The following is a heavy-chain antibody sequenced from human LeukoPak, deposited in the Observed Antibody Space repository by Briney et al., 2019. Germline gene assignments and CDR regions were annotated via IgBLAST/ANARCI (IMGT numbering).Heavy chain of an antibody. CDR2: IHYSGST. CDR1: GDSITTSSYY. V-gene: IGHV4-39*01. D-gene: IGHD3-3*01. CDR3: ARHLPYTYYDFWSGPGTSDI. Sequence: SETLSLTCTVSGDSITTSSYYWGWIRQPPGKGLDWIGSIHYSGSTYYTPSLKRRVTISVDTSTNQFSLKLNSVTAADTAVYYCARHLPYTYYDFWSGPGTSDIWGQGTMVTVSS. J-gene: IGHJ3*02.